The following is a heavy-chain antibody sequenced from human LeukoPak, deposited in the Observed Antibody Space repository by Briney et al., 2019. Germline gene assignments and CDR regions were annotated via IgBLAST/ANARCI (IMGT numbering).Heavy chain of an antibody. V-gene: IGHV1-69*05. Sequence: SVKVSCKASGGTFSSYAISWVRQAPGQGLEWMGGIIPIFGTANYAQKFQGRVTITTDESTSTAYMELSSLRSEDTAVYYCASAYHYYYYMDVSGKGTTVTVFS. CDR2: IIPIFGTA. CDR1: GGTFSSYA. J-gene: IGHJ6*03. CDR3: ASAYHYYYYMDV.